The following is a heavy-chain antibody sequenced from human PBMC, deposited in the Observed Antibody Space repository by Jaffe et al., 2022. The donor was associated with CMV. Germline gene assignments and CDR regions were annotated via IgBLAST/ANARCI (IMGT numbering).Heavy chain of an antibody. Sequence: QVQLVESGGGVVQPGRSLRLSCAASGFTFSSYGMHWVRQAPGKGLEWVAVISYDGSNKYYADSVKGRFTISRDNSKNTLYLQMNSLRAEDTAVYYCAKMGATYYDFWSGDDYWGQGTLVTVSS. CDR3: AKMGATYYDFWSGDDY. V-gene: IGHV3-30*18. D-gene: IGHD3-3*01. J-gene: IGHJ4*02. CDR1: GFTFSSYG. CDR2: ISYDGSNK.